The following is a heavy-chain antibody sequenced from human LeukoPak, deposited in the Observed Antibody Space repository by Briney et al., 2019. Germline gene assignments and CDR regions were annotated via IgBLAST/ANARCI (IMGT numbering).Heavy chain of an antibody. Sequence: GGSLRLSCAASGFTFSSYGMHRVRQAPGKGLEWVAVISYDGSNKYYADSVKGRFTVSRDNSKNTLYLQMNSLRAEDTAVYYCAKDGLHHSNGPGWGMDVWGQGTTVTVSS. CDR3: AKDGLHHSNGPGWGMDV. CDR2: ISYDGSNK. D-gene: IGHD3-22*01. V-gene: IGHV3-30*18. J-gene: IGHJ6*02. CDR1: GFTFSSYG.